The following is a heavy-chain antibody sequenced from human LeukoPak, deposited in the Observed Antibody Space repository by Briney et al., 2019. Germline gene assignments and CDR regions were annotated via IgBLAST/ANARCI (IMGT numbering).Heavy chain of an antibody. V-gene: IGHV3-74*01. J-gene: IGHJ4*02. Sequence: GGSLRLSCAASGFTFSNYWMHWVRQAPGKGLVWVSRIISDGGSTTYADSVKGRFTISRDNGQNTLYPQMNSLRAEDTAVYYCAREGRGYSYAFEYWGQGTLVTVS. CDR3: AREGRGYSYAFEY. CDR1: GFTFSNYW. D-gene: IGHD5-18*01. CDR2: IISDGGST.